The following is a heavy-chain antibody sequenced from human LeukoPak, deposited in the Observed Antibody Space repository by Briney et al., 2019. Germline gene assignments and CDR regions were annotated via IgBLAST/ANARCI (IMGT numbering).Heavy chain of an antibody. CDR1: GFTFSSYG. D-gene: IGHD2-15*01. CDR2: ISYDGSNK. V-gene: IGHV3-30*03. Sequence: GRSLRLSCAASGFTFSSYGMHWVRQAPGKGLEWVAVISYDGSNKYYADSVKGRFTISRDNSKNTLYLQMNSLRAEDTAVYYCAGCSGGSCYNYWGQGTLVTVSS. J-gene: IGHJ4*02. CDR3: AGCSGGSCYNY.